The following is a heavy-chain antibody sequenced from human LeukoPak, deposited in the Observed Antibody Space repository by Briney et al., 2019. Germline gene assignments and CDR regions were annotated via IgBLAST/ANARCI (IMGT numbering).Heavy chain of an antibody. CDR3: ARSPSYYDSSGYPYYMDV. D-gene: IGHD3-22*01. Sequence: GGSLRLSCAASGFTFSSYAMHWVRQAPGKGLEWVAVISYDGSNKYYADPVKGRFTISRDNSKNTLYLQMNSLRAEDTAVYYCARSPSYYDSSGYPYYMDVWGKGTTVTVSS. CDR2: ISYDGSNK. CDR1: GFTFSSYA. V-gene: IGHV3-30*01. J-gene: IGHJ6*03.